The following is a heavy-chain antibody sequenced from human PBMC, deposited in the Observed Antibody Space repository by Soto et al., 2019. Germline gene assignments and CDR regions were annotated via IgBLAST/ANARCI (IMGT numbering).Heavy chain of an antibody. D-gene: IGHD1-26*01. V-gene: IGHV4-31*03. CDR3: VTSGFP. CDR1: GGSISTGGYY. J-gene: IGHJ5*02. Sequence: QVQLQESGPGLVKPSQTLSLTCTVSGGSISTGGYYWNWIRQPPGKGLEWIGYFYYSGSTYYNPSLESRVTISVNTAKNLFALTLSPLPAADTAVYPCVTSGFPWGPGTLVTASS. CDR2: FYYSGST.